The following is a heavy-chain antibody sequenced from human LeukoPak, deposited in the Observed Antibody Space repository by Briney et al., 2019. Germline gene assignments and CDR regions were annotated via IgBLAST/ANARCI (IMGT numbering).Heavy chain of an antibody. CDR1: GFTFTAYH. Sequence: ASVKVSCKASGFTFTAYHMHWVRQAPGQGLEWMGWINPNSGGTNYAQKFQGRFTMTRDTSISTAYMELSRLRSDDTAVYYCARVHHTMIGNFDIWGQGTMVTVSS. V-gene: IGHV1-2*02. D-gene: IGHD3-22*01. CDR3: ARVHHTMIGNFDI. J-gene: IGHJ3*02. CDR2: INPNSGGT.